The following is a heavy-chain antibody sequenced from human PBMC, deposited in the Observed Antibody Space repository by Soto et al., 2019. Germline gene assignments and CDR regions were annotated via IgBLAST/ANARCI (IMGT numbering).Heavy chain of an antibody. CDR1: GFTFSSYA. V-gene: IGHV3-30-3*01. J-gene: IGHJ4*02. D-gene: IGHD3-16*01. Sequence: QVQLVESGGGVVQPGRSLRLSCAASGFTFSSYAMHWVRQAPGKGLEWVAVISYDGSNRYYADSVKGRVTISRDNSKNPLYPHMNSLRAEDTAVYYGARAYEGDYFDCWGEGTLVAVSS. CDR2: ISYDGSNR. CDR3: ARAYEGDYFDC.